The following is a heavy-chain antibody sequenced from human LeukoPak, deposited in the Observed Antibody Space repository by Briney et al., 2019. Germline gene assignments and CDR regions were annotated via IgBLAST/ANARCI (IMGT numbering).Heavy chain of an antibody. CDR3: ARDGVVRGVIVY. D-gene: IGHD3-10*01. V-gene: IGHV1-2*02. CDR1: GYTFTDYY. Sequence: GASVKVSCKASGYTFTDYYIHWVRQAPGQGLEWMGWINPNSGGTNFAQKFQGRVTMTRDTSISTAYMELSRLRSDDTAVYYCARDGVVRGVIVYWGQGTLVTVSS. J-gene: IGHJ4*02. CDR2: INPNSGGT.